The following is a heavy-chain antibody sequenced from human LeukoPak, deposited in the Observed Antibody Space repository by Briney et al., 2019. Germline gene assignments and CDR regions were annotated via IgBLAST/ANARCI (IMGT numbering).Heavy chain of an antibody. CDR3: ARETRGAVGSY. CDR2: LMQDGSDK. D-gene: IGHD6-19*01. J-gene: IGHJ4*02. Sequence: GGSLRLSCAASVSTLSTYWMSWVRQTPGKGLEWVASLMQDGSDKYYVDSVKGRFTISRDNAENSLCLQMNSLRAEDTAVYYCARETRGAVGSYWGQGTLVTVSS. CDR1: VSTLSTYW. V-gene: IGHV3-7*05.